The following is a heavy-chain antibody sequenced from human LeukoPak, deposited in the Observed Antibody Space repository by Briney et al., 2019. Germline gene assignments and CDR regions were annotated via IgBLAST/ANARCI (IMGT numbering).Heavy chain of an antibody. CDR2: IYYSGST. Sequence: SETLSLTCTVSGGSISSYYWNWIRQPPGKGLEWIGYIYYSGSTNYNPSLKSRVTISVDTSKNQFSLKVRSVTAADTAVYYCARATYHSGAGSYIYYYMNVWGKGTTVIVSS. CDR1: GGSISSYY. CDR3: ARATYHSGAGSYIYYYMNV. V-gene: IGHV4-59*01. D-gene: IGHD3-10*01. J-gene: IGHJ6*03.